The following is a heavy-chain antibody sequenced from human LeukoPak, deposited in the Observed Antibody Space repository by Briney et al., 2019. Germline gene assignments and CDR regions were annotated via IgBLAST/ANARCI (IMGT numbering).Heavy chain of an antibody. D-gene: IGHD3-3*01. CDR3: ARGRYYDFWSGYYRSRKLDP. V-gene: IGHV4-34*01. CDR1: GGSFSGYY. Sequence: SETLSLTCAVYGGSFSGYYWSWIRQPPGKGLEWIGEINHSGSTNYNPSLKSRVTISVDTSKNQFSLKLSSVTAADTAVYYCARGRYYDFWSGYYRSRKLDPWGQGTLVTVSS. J-gene: IGHJ5*02. CDR2: INHSGST.